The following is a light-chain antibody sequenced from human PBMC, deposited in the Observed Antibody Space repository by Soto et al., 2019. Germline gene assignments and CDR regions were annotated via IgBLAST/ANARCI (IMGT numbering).Light chain of an antibody. CDR3: LSYTTSTTYV. CDR2: DVS. Sequence: QSALTQPASLSGSPGQSITISCTGTSSDVGAYNHVSWFQHHPGKAPKLMISDVSNRPSGVSNRFSGSKSGNTASLTISGLQAEDEADYYCLSYTTSTTYVFGTGTRSPS. CDR1: SSDVGAYNH. V-gene: IGLV2-14*03. J-gene: IGLJ1*01.